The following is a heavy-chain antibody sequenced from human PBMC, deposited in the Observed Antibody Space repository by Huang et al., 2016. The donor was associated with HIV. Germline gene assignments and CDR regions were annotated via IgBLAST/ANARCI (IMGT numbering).Heavy chain of an antibody. CDR1: GYTFISYG. CDR2: ISPSYGYT. D-gene: IGHD4-17*01. Sequence: QVQLVQSGAEVKKPGASVKVSCRASGYTFISYGITWGRQAPGQGLEWMGGISPSYGYTNYAQQFQGRVTMTTDTSTNTVYMEVRSLRSDDTAVYYCARDLGTTVVPDGMDVWGQGTTVTVSS. J-gene: IGHJ6*02. CDR3: ARDLGTTVVPDGMDV. V-gene: IGHV1-18*04.